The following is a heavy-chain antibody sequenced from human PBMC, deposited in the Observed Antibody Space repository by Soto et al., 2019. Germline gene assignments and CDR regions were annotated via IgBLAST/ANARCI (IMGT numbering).Heavy chain of an antibody. Sequence: QVLLQESGPGLVRPSETLSLTCTVSGGSFKSGSYYWSWVRQPPGKGLEWIGYVYYTGRTSYSPSLKSRVTISADTSKQQFSLILTSVTAADTAVYYCGRDYDYFDRWGQGSLVTVSS. CDR3: GRDYDYFDR. J-gene: IGHJ4*02. V-gene: IGHV4-61*01. CDR2: VYYTGRT. D-gene: IGHD3-16*01. CDR1: GGSFKSGSYY.